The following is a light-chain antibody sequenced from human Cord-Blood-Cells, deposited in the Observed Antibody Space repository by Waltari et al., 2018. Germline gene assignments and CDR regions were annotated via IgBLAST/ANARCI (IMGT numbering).Light chain of an antibody. V-gene: IGKV1-39*01. CDR1: QSISSY. Sequence: DIQTTQSPSSLSASVGDRVTITCRASQSISSYLNWYQQKPGKAPKLLIYAASSLQSGVPLRVSGSGSGTDFTLTISSLQPEDFATYYCQQSYSTPWTFGQGTKVEIK. CDR3: QQSYSTPWT. CDR2: AAS. J-gene: IGKJ1*01.